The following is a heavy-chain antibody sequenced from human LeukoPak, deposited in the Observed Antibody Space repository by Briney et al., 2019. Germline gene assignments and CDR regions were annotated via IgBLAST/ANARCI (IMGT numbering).Heavy chain of an antibody. CDR3: AKFGYGSGSYYKGEHYYYYYYMDV. D-gene: IGHD3-10*01. Sequence: GGSLRLSCAASGFTFSSYWMSWVRQAPGKGLEWVANIKQDGSEKYYVDSVKGRFTISRDNAKNSLYLQMNSLRAEDTAVYYCAKFGYGSGSYYKGEHYYYYYYMDVWGKGTTVTISS. J-gene: IGHJ6*03. CDR2: IKQDGSEK. V-gene: IGHV3-7*01. CDR1: GFTFSSYW.